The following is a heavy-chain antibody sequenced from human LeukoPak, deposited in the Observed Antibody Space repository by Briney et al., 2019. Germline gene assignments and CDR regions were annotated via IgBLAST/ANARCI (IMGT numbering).Heavy chain of an antibody. J-gene: IGHJ4*02. V-gene: IGHV3-7*01. CDR1: GFTFNKSW. CDR2: INADGRAE. CDR3: AKWGSTWGFDN. D-gene: IGHD7-27*01. Sequence: GGSLRLSCAASGFTFNKSWMTWVRQTPGKGLEWVASINADGRAEYYVDSVKGRFAISRDNAKSSVFLQMNNLRAEDTAVYYCAKWGSTWGFDNWGQGTLVTVSS.